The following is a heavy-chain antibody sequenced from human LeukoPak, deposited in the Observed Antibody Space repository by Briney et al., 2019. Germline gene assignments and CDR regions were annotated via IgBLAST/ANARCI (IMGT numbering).Heavy chain of an antibody. D-gene: IGHD5-18*01. J-gene: IGHJ4*02. V-gene: IGHV4-39*07. CDR1: GGSISSSSYY. CDR2: IYYSGST. CDR3: ARIGYSYGYADY. Sequence: SETLSLTCTVSGGSISSSSYYWGWIRQPPGKGLEWIGSIYYSGSTYYNPPLKSRVTISVDTSKNQFSLKLSSVTAADTAVYYCARIGYSYGYADYWGQGTLVTVSS.